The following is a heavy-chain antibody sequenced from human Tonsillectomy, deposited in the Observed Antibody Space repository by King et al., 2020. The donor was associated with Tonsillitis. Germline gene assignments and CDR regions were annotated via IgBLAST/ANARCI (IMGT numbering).Heavy chain of an antibody. CDR3: AKNSGIYSY. CDR2: ISGNDGST. V-gene: IGHV3-23*04. J-gene: IGHJ4*01. Sequence: VQLVESGGGLVQPGGSLRLSCGASGFTFRSNDMTWVRQAPGKGLEWLSGISGNDGSTYYAYSVKGRFTISRDNSKHTLYLQMNSLRVDDTAVYYRAKNSGIYSYWGHGTLVTVSS. CDR1: GFTFRSND. D-gene: IGHD1-26*01.